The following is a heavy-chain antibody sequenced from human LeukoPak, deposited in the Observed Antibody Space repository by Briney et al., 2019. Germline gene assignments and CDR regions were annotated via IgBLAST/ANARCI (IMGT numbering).Heavy chain of an antibody. J-gene: IGHJ6*03. D-gene: IGHD4-23*01. Sequence: ASVKVSCKASGGTFSSYAISWVRQAPGQGLEWMGGIIPIFGTANYAQKFQGRVTITADESTSTAYMELSSLRSEDTAVYYCARVIGSFDYGGNSIDWGGPALYYYYMDVWGKGTTVTISS. CDR3: ARVIGSFDYGGNSIDWGGPALYYYYMDV. CDR1: GGTFSSYA. V-gene: IGHV1-69*13. CDR2: IIPIFGTA.